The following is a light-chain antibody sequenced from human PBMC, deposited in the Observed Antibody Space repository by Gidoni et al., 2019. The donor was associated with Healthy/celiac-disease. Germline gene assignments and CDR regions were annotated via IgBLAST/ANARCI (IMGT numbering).Light chain of an antibody. V-gene: IGKV3-15*01. CDR1: QSVSSN. CDR2: GAS. CDR3: QQYNNWPSLT. Sequence: EIVMTHSPATLSVSPGERATLSCRASQSVSSNLAWSQQKPGQAPGLLIDGASTRATCIPAMFSCSGSGTECTLTISSLQSEDFAVYYCQQYNNWPSLTFGGGTKVEIK. J-gene: IGKJ4*01.